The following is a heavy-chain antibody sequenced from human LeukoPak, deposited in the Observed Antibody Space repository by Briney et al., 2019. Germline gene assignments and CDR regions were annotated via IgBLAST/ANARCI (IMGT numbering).Heavy chain of an antibody. V-gene: IGHV4-34*01. CDR1: GGSFSGYY. CDR3: ASTSFCGGDCYSDY. J-gene: IGHJ4*02. D-gene: IGHD2-21*02. Sequence: SETLSLTCAVYGGSFSGYYWSWIRQPPGKWLEWIGEINHSGSTNYNPSLKSRVTISVDTSKNQFSLKLSSVTAADTAVYYCASTSFCGGDCYSDYWGQGTLVTVSS. CDR2: INHSGST.